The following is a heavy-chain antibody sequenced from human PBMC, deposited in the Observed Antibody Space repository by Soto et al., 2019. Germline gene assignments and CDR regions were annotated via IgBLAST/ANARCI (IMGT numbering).Heavy chain of an antibody. D-gene: IGHD6-13*01. CDR2: ISYDGSNK. CDR1: GFTFSSYA. CDR3: ARPWAAAGTTPDY. Sequence: QVQLVESGGGVVQPGRSLRLSCAASGFTFSSYAMHWVSQAPGKGLEWVAVISYDGSNKYYADSVKGRFTISRDNSKNTLDLQMNSLRAEETAVYYCARPWAAAGTTPDYWGQGTLVTVSS. J-gene: IGHJ4*02. V-gene: IGHV3-30-3*01.